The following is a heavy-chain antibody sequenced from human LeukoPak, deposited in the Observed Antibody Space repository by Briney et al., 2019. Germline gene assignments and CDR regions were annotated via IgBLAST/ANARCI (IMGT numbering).Heavy chain of an antibody. Sequence: GGSLRLSCAASGFTFSSYAMSWVRQAPGKGLEWXSAXXXXXXSTYYADSVKGRFTISRDNSKNTLYLQMNSLRAEDTAVYYCAKDKSPSSYYYDSSGYYYLDYWGQGTLVTVSS. CDR2: XXXXXXST. V-gene: IGHV3-23*01. J-gene: IGHJ4*02. CDR1: GFTFSSYA. D-gene: IGHD3-22*01. CDR3: AKDKSPSSYYYDSSGYYYLDY.